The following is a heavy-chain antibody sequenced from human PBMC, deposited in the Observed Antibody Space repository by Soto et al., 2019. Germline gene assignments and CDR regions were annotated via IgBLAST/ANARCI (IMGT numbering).Heavy chain of an antibody. D-gene: IGHD3-9*01. CDR2: IYYSGST. CDR1: GGSISSGGYS. CDR3: ARLVDILTGYLGMDV. V-gene: IGHV4-61*08. J-gene: IGHJ6*02. Sequence: PSETLSLTCAVSGGSISSGGYSWSWIRQPPGKGLEWIGYIYYSGSTNYNPSLKSRVTISVDTSKNQFSLKLSSVTAADTAVYYCARLVDILTGYLGMDVWGQGTTVTVSS.